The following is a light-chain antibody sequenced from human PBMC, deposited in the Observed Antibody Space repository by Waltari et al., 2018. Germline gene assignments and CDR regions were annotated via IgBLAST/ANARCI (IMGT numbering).Light chain of an antibody. J-gene: IGLJ3*02. CDR3: ATWDSSLSAL. V-gene: IGLV1-51*01. CDR1: NSNIGNNY. Sequence: QSVLTQPPSVSAAPGQKVTISCSGSNSNIGNNYVAWYQQLPGTAPKLLIYDSSERPSGIPDRVPGSKSGTSATWDITGLQTGDEADYYCATWDSSLSALFGGGTKLTVL. CDR2: DSS.